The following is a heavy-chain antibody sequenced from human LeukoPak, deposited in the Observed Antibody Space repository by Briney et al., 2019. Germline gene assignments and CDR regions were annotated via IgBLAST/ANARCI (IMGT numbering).Heavy chain of an antibody. J-gene: IGHJ4*02. CDR3: ASQYYYDSSGYYYVDY. D-gene: IGHD3-22*01. Sequence: SVKFSCKASGGTFSSYAISWVRQAPGQGLEWMGGIIPIFGTANYAQKFQGRVTITADESTSTAYMELSSLRSEDTAVYYCASQYYYDSSGYYYVDYWGQGTLVTVSS. CDR1: GGTFSSYA. CDR2: IIPIFGTA. V-gene: IGHV1-69*13.